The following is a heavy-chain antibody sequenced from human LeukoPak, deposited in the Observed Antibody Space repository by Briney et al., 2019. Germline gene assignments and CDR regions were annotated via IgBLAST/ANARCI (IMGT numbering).Heavy chain of an antibody. J-gene: IGHJ4*02. CDR3: ARHLRPAYYYDSSGYLPYFDY. CDR1: GGSISSSSYY. D-gene: IGHD3-22*01. CDR2: IYYSGST. Sequence: SETLSLTCTVSGGSISSSSYYWGWIRQPPGTGLEWLGSIYYSGSTYYNPSLKSRVTISVDTSKNQFSLKLSSVTAADTAVYYCARHLRPAYYYDSSGYLPYFDYWGQGTLVTVSS. V-gene: IGHV4-39*01.